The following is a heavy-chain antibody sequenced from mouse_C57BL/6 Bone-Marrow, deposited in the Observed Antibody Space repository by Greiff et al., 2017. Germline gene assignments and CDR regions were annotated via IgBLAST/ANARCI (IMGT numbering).Heavy chain of an antibody. V-gene: IGHV1-81*01. Sequence: VQVVESGAELARPGASVKLSCKASGYTFTSYGISWVKQRTGQGLEWIGEIYPRSGNTYYNEKFKGKATLTADKSSSTAYMELRSLTSEDSAVYFCARGGLGRFAYWGQGTLVTVSA. D-gene: IGHD4-1*01. CDR2: IYPRSGNT. J-gene: IGHJ3*01. CDR1: GYTFTSYG. CDR3: ARGGLGRFAY.